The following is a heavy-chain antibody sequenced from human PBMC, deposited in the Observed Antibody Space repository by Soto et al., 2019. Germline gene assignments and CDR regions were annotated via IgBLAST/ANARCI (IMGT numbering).Heavy chain of an antibody. CDR2: ISWNSGSI. J-gene: IGHJ4*02. Sequence: SLRLSCAASGFTFDDYAMHWVRQAPGKGLEWVSGISWNSGSIGYADSVKGRFTISRDNAKNSLYLQMNSLRAEDTALYYCAKDIHLGELSLDYFDYWGQGTLVTVSS. CDR3: AKDIHLGELSLDYFDY. D-gene: IGHD3-16*02. V-gene: IGHV3-9*01. CDR1: GFTFDDYA.